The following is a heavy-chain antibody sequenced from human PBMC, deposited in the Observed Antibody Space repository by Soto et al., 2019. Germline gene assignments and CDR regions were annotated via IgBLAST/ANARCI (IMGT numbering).Heavy chain of an antibody. J-gene: IGHJ4*02. Sequence: SETLSLTCSVSGASVSIGSFYWSWIRQPPGKGLEWIGFIYNNETFNYNPSLKSRVTLSVDTSKHQFSLKLSSVTAADTAVYYCARVPLRYSSSHNFDSWGQGALVTAPQ. V-gene: IGHV4-61*01. CDR3: ARVPLRYSSSHNFDS. CDR2: IYNNETF. D-gene: IGHD6-19*01. CDR1: GASVSIGSFY.